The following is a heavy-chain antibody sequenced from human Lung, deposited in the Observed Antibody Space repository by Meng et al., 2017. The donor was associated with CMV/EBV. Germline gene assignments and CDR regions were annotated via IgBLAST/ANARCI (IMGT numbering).Heavy chain of an antibody. Sequence: GSLRPSCAVYGGSFSGYYWSWIRQPPGKGLEWIGEINHSGSTNYNPSLKSRVTISVDTSKNQFSLKLSSVTAADTAVYYCASDRIAAAGTHDYWGQGTLVTVSS. CDR1: GGSFSGYY. D-gene: IGHD6-13*01. V-gene: IGHV4-34*01. CDR2: INHSGST. CDR3: ASDRIAAAGTHDY. J-gene: IGHJ4*02.